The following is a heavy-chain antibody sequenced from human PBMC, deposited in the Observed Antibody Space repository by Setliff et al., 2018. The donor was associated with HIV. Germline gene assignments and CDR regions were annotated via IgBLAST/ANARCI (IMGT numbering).Heavy chain of an antibody. CDR3: ASGCLIGGSGPCRNFEF. D-gene: IGHD3-9*01. CDR1: RYTFSNYD. Sequence: KVSCKASRYTFSNYDVNWVRQATGQGLEWMAWMNPISDHRGYAQKFQGRLTMTKDTSTSTVYMELSSLKSDDTAVYYCASGCLIGGSGPCRNFEFWGQGTLVTVSS. V-gene: IGHV1-8*02. CDR2: MNPISDHR. J-gene: IGHJ4*02.